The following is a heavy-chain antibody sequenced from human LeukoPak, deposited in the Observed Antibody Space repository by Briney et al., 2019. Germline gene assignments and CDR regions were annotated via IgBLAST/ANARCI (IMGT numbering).Heavy chain of an antibody. J-gene: IGHJ4*02. Sequence: SETLSPTCTVSGASIRSYYWSWIRQPPGKGLECIGYIYYTGSTNYNYNPSLKSRVTISVDTSKNQFSLKLSSVTAADTAVYYCARHGPRRDGYNYDYWGPGTLVTVSS. V-gene: IGHV4-59*08. CDR3: ARHGPRRDGYNYDY. CDR1: GASIRSYY. CDR2: IYYTGSTNY. D-gene: IGHD5-24*01.